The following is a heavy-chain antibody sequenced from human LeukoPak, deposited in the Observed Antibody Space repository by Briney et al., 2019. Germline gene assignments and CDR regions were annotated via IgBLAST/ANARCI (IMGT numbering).Heavy chain of an antibody. Sequence: GGSLRLSCAASGFTFSSYWMSWVRQAPGKGLEWVANIKQDGSEKYYVDSVKGRFTISRDNAKNSLYLQMNSLRAEDTAVYYCARDVLTGYQNYYYYYMDVWGKGTTVTISS. CDR3: ARDVLTGYQNYYYYYMDV. J-gene: IGHJ6*03. D-gene: IGHD3-9*01. CDR1: GFTFSSYW. CDR2: IKQDGSEK. V-gene: IGHV3-7*01.